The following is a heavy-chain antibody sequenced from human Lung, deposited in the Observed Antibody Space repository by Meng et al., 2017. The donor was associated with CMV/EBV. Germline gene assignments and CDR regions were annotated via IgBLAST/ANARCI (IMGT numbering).Heavy chain of an antibody. CDR2: ISYDGSNK. CDR1: GFTFSSYA. D-gene: IGHD3-3*01. V-gene: IGHV3-30-3*01. J-gene: IGHJ5*02. Sequence: GESLKISCAASGFTFSSYAMHWVRQAPGKGLEWVAVISYDGSNKYYADSVKCRFTISRDNSKNTLYLQMNSLRADDTAVYYCARVHGSRFLECFSDWFDPWXQETLVXVSS. CDR3: ARVHGSRFLECFSDWFDP.